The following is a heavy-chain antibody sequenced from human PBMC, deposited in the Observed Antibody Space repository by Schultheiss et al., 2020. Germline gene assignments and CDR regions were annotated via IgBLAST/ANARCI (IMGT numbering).Heavy chain of an antibody. CDR3: ASHNSWYYFDY. D-gene: IGHD6-13*01. Sequence: GGSLRLSCAASGFSFSNYAMNWVRQAPGKGLEWVSAISGAGGSTYYADSVKGRFTISRDNAKNSLYLQMNSLRDEDTAVYYCASHNSWYYFDYWGQGTLVTVSS. CDR1: GFSFSNYA. V-gene: IGHV3-23*01. J-gene: IGHJ4*02. CDR2: ISGAGGST.